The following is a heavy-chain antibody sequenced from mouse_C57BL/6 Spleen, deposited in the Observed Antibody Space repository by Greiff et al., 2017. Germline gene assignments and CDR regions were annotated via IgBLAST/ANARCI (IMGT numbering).Heavy chain of an antibody. V-gene: IGHV1-15*01. D-gene: IGHD2-4*01. CDR3: TRDYDEGGDY. J-gene: IGHJ2*01. CDR1: GYPFTDYE. CDR2: IDPETGGT. Sequence: QVQLQQSGAELVRPGASVTLSCKASGYPFTDYEMHWVKQTPVHGLEWIGAIDPETGGTAYNQKFKGKAILTADKSSSTAYMELRSLTSEDSAVYYCTRDYDEGGDYWGQGTTLTVSS.